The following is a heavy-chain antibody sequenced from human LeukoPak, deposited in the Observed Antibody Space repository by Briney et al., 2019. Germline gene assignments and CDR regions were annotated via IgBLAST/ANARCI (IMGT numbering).Heavy chain of an antibody. CDR2: ISNDGSRK. D-gene: IGHD3-3*01. Sequence: GGSLRLSCAASGFTFSSYSMNWVRQAPGKGLEWVAIISNDGSRKYYAHSVEGRFTISRDNSKNTLYLQMDSLRAEDTAVYYCARDRAWNYFDYWGQGTLVTVSS. CDR3: ARDRAWNYFDY. J-gene: IGHJ4*02. V-gene: IGHV3-30*03. CDR1: GFTFSSYS.